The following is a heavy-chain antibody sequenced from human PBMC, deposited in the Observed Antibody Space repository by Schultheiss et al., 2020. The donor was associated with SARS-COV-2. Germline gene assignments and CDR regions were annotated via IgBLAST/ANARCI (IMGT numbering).Heavy chain of an antibody. CDR1: GASISSSNW. Sequence: SETLSLTCAVSGASISSSNWWSWVRQPPGKGLEWIGEIYHSGTTNYNPSLKSRVTISVDKSKNQFSLRLSSVTAADTAVYYCARSSVTPVWYFDLWGRGTLVTVSS. CDR2: IYHSGTT. D-gene: IGHD4-17*01. CDR3: ARSSVTPVWYFDL. J-gene: IGHJ2*01. V-gene: IGHV4-4*02.